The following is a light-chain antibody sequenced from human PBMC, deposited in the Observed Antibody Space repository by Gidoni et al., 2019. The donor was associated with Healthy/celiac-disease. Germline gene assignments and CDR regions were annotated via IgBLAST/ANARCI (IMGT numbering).Light chain of an antibody. Sequence: QSVLTQPPSASGTPGQRVTISCSGSSSHIGSNYVYWYQQLPGTAPKLPIYRNNQRPSGVPGRFSGSKSGTSASLAISGLRSEDEADYYCAAWDDSLSGHVVFGGGTKLTVL. CDR1: SSHIGSNY. CDR3: AAWDDSLSGHVV. J-gene: IGLJ2*01. CDR2: RNN. V-gene: IGLV1-47*01.